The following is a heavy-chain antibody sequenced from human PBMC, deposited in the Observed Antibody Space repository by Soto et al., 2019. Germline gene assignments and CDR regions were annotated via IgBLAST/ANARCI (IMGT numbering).Heavy chain of an antibody. Sequence: ASVKVSCKASGYTFTGYYMHWVRQAPGQGLEWMGWINPSSGGTNYAQKFQGRVTMTRDTSISTAYMELSRLRSDDTAVYYCARVEEMATIISQFDPWGQGTLVTVSS. J-gene: IGHJ5*02. CDR2: INPSSGGT. CDR3: ARVEEMATIISQFDP. D-gene: IGHD5-12*01. CDR1: GYTFTGYY. V-gene: IGHV1-2*02.